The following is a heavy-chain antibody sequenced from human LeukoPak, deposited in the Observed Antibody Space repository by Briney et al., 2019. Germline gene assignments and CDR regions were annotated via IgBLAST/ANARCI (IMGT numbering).Heavy chain of an antibody. D-gene: IGHD3-10*01. CDR1: GFTFSSYG. V-gene: IGHV3-30*19. Sequence: GGSLRLSCAASGFTFSSYGMHWVRQAPGKGLEWVAVISYDGSNKYYADSVKGRFTISRDNSKNTLYLQMNSLRAEDTAVYYCARSLWGNDAFDIWGQGTMVTVSS. CDR2: ISYDGSNK. CDR3: ARSLWGNDAFDI. J-gene: IGHJ3*02.